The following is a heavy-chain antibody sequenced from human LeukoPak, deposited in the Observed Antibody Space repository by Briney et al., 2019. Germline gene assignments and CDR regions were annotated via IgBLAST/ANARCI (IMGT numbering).Heavy chain of an antibody. CDR3: ARVDYDILTGYYIYAFDI. V-gene: IGHV3-21*01. D-gene: IGHD3-9*01. Sequence: GGSQRLSCAATGFTFSSYSMNWVRQAPGKGLEWVSSISGSSSYIYYADSVKGRFTISRDNAKNSLYLQMNSLRAEDTAVYYCARVDYDILTGYYIYAFDIWGQGTMVTVSS. J-gene: IGHJ3*02. CDR1: GFTFSSYS. CDR2: ISGSSSYI.